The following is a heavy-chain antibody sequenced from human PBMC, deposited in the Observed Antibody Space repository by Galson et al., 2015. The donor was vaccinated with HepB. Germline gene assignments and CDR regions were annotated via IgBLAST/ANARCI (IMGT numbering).Heavy chain of an antibody. CDR3: ARDTTKWRRGYYYMDV. D-gene: IGHD1-26*01. V-gene: IGHV1-18*01. CDR1: GYTFTSYG. CDR2: ISAYNGNT. J-gene: IGHJ6*03. Sequence: SVKVSCKASGYTFTSYGISWVRQAPGQGLEWMGWISAYNGNTNYAQKLQGRVTMTTDTSTSTAYMELRSLRSDDTAVYYCARDTTKWRRGYYYMDVWGKGTTVTVSS.